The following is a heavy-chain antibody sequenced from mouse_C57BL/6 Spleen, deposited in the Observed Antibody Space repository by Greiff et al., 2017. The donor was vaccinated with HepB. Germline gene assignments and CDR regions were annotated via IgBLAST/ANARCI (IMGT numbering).Heavy chain of an antibody. J-gene: IGHJ3*01. CDR1: GFSLTSYG. V-gene: IGHV2-2*01. CDR2: IWSGGST. CDR3: ARNLLSNWAPAY. Sequence: QVQLQQSGPGLVQPSQSLSITCTVSGFSLTSYGVHWVRQSPGKGLEWLGVIWSGGSTDYNAAFISRLSISKDNSKSQVFFKMNSLQADDTAIYYCARNLLSNWAPAYWGQGTLVTVSA. D-gene: IGHD4-1*02.